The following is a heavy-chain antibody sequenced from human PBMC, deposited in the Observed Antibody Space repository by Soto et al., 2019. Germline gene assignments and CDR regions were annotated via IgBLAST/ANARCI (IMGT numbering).Heavy chain of an antibody. D-gene: IGHD6-13*01. V-gene: IGHV4-34*01. CDR3: ARGGRGSSWYIFSYYYYLDV. J-gene: IGHJ6*03. CDR2: INHSGST. CDR1: GGSFSGYY. Sequence: SETLSLTCAVYGGSFSGYYWSWIRQPPGKGLEWIGEINHSGSTNYNPSLKSRVTISVDTSKNQFSLKLSSVTAADTAVYYCARGGRGSSWYIFSYYYYLDVWGKGTTVTVSS.